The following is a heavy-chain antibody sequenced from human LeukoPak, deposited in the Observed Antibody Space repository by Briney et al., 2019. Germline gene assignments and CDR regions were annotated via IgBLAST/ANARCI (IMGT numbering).Heavy chain of an antibody. Sequence: GASVKVSCKASGGTFSSYAISWVRQAPGQGLEWMGGIIPIFGTANYAQKFQGRVTITTDESTSTAYMELSSLRSEDTAVYYCARGGGYCGGDCYGIDYWGQGILVTVSS. D-gene: IGHD2-21*01. CDR2: IIPIFGTA. CDR1: GGTFSSYA. CDR3: ARGGGYCGGDCYGIDY. V-gene: IGHV1-69*05. J-gene: IGHJ4*02.